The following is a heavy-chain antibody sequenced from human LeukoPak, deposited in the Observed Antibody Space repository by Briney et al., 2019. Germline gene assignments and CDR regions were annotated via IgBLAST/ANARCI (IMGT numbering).Heavy chain of an antibody. CDR3: AKRFSYLDY. J-gene: IGHJ4*02. Sequence: GGSLRLSCAASGFTFNSCAMSWVRQAPGKGLEWVSSISDNGGSTYYADSVKGRFTISGDNSKNTLYLQMNSLRAEDTALYYCAKRFSYLDYWGQGALVTVSS. D-gene: IGHD2/OR15-2a*01. V-gene: IGHV3-23*01. CDR1: GFTFNSCA. CDR2: ISDNGGST.